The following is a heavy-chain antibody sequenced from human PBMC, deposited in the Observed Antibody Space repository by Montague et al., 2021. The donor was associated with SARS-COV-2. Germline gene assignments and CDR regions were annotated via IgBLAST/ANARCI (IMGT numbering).Heavy chain of an antibody. J-gene: IGHJ6*02. CDR3: ARGSGVYYYYYYGMDV. Sequence: SETLSLTCAVYGGSFSGYYWNWIRQPPGKGLEWIGEINHGGSTKYSPSLKSRLTISADTSKNQFSLKLTSVAAADTAVYYCARGSGVYYYYYYGMDVWGQGTTATVSS. CDR2: INHGGST. D-gene: IGHD3-10*01. V-gene: IGHV4-34*01. CDR1: GGSFSGYY.